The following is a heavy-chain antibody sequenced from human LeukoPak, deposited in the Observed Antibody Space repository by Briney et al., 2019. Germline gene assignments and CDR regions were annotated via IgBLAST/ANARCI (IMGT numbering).Heavy chain of an antibody. Sequence: PGGSLRLSCAASGFTFSSYAMHWVRQAPGKGLEWVAVISYDGSNKYYADSVKGRFTISRDNSKNTLYLQMNSLRAEDTAVYYCAKSRDYYDSPADYWGQGTLVTVSS. J-gene: IGHJ4*02. CDR1: GFTFSSYA. CDR2: ISYDGSNK. D-gene: IGHD3-22*01. V-gene: IGHV3-30-3*02. CDR3: AKSRDYYDSPADY.